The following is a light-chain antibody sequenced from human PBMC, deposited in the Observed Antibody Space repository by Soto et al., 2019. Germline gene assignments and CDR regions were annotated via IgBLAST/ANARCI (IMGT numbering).Light chain of an antibody. CDR3: QQYGSSPRT. Sequence: ETMMTQSPDTLSVSLGERATLSCRASQSLRSSLAWYQQKPGQAPRLLIYDASTRATGIPARFSGSGYGTDFTLTISRLEPEDFAVYYCQQYGSSPRTFGQGTKVDIK. V-gene: IGKV3-20*01. J-gene: IGKJ1*01. CDR2: DAS. CDR1: QSLRSSL.